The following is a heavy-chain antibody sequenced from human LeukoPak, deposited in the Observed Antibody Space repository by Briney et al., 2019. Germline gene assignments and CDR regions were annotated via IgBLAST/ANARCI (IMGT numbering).Heavy chain of an antibody. V-gene: IGHV3-21*01. CDR3: ARDRGAQSIWSYYDY. J-gene: IGHJ4*02. D-gene: IGHD2-21*01. Sequence: PRGSLRLSCAASGFTFSSYSMNWVRQAPGKGLEWVSSISSSSSYIYYADSVKGRFTISRDNAKNSLYLQMNSLRAEDTAVYYCARDRGAQSIWSYYDYWGQGTLVTVSS. CDR1: GFTFSSYS. CDR2: ISSSSSYI.